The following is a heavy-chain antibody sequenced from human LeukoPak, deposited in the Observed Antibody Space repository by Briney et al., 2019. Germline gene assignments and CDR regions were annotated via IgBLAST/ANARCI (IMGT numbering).Heavy chain of an antibody. CDR2: FDPEDGET. CDR3: ATWPGAAAGTGVDY. D-gene: IGHD6-13*01. CDR1: GYTFTSYY. V-gene: IGHV1-24*01. J-gene: IGHJ4*02. Sequence: GASVKVSCKASGYTFTSYYMHWVRQAPGKGLEWMGGFDPEDGETIYAQKFQGRVTMTEDTSTDTAYMELSSLRSEDTAVYYCATWPGAAAGTGVDYWGQGTLVTVSS.